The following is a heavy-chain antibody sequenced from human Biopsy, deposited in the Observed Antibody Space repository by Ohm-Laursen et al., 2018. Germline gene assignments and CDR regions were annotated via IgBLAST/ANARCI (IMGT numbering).Heavy chain of an antibody. J-gene: IGHJ5*02. CDR2: LNPVSGNS. Sequence: SVKVFCTASGYTFTSYDITWVRQASGQGPEWIGWLNPVSGNSNFGQKFRGRATVTSDTSISTAYMELSGLTSDDTATYYCGRAVRNQLLTDPWGQGTLVTVTS. CDR1: GYTFTSYD. V-gene: IGHV1-8*01. D-gene: IGHD1-7*01. CDR3: GRAVRNQLLTDP.